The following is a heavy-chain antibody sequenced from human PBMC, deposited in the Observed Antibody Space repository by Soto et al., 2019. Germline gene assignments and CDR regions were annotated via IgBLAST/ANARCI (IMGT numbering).Heavy chain of an antibody. D-gene: IGHD3-22*01. J-gene: IGHJ3*01. CDR2: IGIGSSTK. Sequence: SLRLSCAASGFTFRNYGMNWVRQAPGKGLEWVSYIGIGSSTKYYADSVKGRFTISRDNAKNSLYLQMNSLRAEDTAVYYCARDQLYYNDISGRPLNAFDVWGQGTMVT. CDR1: GFTFRNYG. V-gene: IGHV3-48*01. CDR3: ARDQLYYNDISGRPLNAFDV.